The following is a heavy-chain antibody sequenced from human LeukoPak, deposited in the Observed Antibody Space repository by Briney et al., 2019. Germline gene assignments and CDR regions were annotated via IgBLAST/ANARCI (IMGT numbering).Heavy chain of an antibody. Sequence: GESLKISCKGSGYSFTSYWSGWVRQMPGKGLEWMGIIYPVDSDTRYSPSFQGQVTISADKSISTAYLQWSSLKASDTAMYYCARGSITMVRGVIIAGYFDYWGQGTLVTVSS. CDR2: IYPVDSDT. CDR3: ARGSITMVRGVIIAGYFDY. J-gene: IGHJ4*02. CDR1: GYSFTSYW. D-gene: IGHD3-10*01. V-gene: IGHV5-51*01.